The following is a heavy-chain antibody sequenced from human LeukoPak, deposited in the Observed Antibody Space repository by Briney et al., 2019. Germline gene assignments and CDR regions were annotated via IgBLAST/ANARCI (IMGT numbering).Heavy chain of an antibody. CDR3: ARALGSVADF. Sequence: GGSLRLSCAASGFTFSSSWMHWVRQPPGKGLVWVSRINSDGSSTTYADSVKGRFTISRDNAKNTLYLHTNSLRAEDTAIYYCARALGSVADFWGQGTMVTVSS. CDR1: GFTFSSSW. CDR2: INSDGSST. D-gene: IGHD6-6*01. V-gene: IGHV3-74*01. J-gene: IGHJ4*02.